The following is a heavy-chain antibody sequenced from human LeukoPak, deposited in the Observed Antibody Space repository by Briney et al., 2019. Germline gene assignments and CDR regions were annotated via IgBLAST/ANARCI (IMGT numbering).Heavy chain of an antibody. D-gene: IGHD2-15*01. V-gene: IGHV4-4*07. CDR2: IYTSGTT. J-gene: IGHJ4*02. CDR3: ARTSPRAATFDY. CDR1: GGSISRYY. Sequence: SETLSLTCAVSGGSISRYYWSWIRQPAGKGLEWIGRIYTSGTTNYNPSLKSRVTMSVDTPKNQFSLNLNSVTAADTAVYYCARTSPRAATFDYWGQGTLVTVSS.